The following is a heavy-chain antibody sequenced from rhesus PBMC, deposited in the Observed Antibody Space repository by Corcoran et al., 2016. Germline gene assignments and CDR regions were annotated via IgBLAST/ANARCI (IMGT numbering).Heavy chain of an antibody. V-gene: IGHV4-169*02. CDR1: GGSISSSY. CDR2: IYGMGTST. D-gene: IGHD3-16*01. J-gene: IGHJ4*01. Sequence: QLQLQESGPGLVKPSETLSVTCAVSGGSISSSYWSWIRQAPGKGLEWIGYIYGMGTSTNNNPRRKSRVTLSIDTSKNQLSLKLSSVTAADTAVYYCAREGGYYSGSSGFDYWGQGVLVTVSS. CDR3: AREGGYYSGSSGFDY.